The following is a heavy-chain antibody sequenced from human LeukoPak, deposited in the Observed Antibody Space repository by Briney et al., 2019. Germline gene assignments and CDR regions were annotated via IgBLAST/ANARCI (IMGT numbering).Heavy chain of an antibody. CDR3: ARDDFGPY. J-gene: IGHJ4*02. CDR2: ISYDGSNK. V-gene: IGHV3-30*04. Sequence: GGSLRLSCAASGFTFSSYAMHWVRQAPGKGLEWVAAISYDGSNKYSADSVKGRFTISRDNAKNSLYLQMNSLGAEDTAVYYCARDDFGPYWGQGTLVTVSS. D-gene: IGHD4/OR15-4a*01. CDR1: GFTFSSYA.